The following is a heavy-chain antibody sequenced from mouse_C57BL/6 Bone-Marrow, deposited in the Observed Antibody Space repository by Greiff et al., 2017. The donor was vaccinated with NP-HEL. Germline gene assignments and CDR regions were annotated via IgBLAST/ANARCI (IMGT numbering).Heavy chain of an antibody. CDR1: GYTFTDYE. J-gene: IGHJ3*01. V-gene: IGHV1-15*01. CDR2: IDPETGGT. CDR3: NELGWFAY. D-gene: IGHD4-1*01. Sequence: VQLQQSGAELVRPGASVTLSCKASGYTFTDYEMHWVKQTPVHGLEWIGAIDPETGGTAYNQKFEGKAILTADKSSSTAYMELRSLTSEDSAVYYCNELGWFAYWGQGTLVTVSA.